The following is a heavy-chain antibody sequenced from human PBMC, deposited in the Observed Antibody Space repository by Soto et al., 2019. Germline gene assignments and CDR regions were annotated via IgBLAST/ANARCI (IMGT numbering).Heavy chain of an antibody. Sequence: QVQLVESGGGVVQPGRSLKLSCSASGFTFSSYAMHWVRQAPGKGLEWVAVISYDGSNKYYEDSVKGRFTISRDNSKNTLYLQMNSLRAEDTAVYYCARGSERRSPDGHDAFDIWGKGTMVTVSS. CDR2: ISYDGSNK. J-gene: IGHJ3*02. V-gene: IGHV3-30-3*01. CDR1: GFTFSSYA. CDR3: ARGSERRSPDGHDAFDI.